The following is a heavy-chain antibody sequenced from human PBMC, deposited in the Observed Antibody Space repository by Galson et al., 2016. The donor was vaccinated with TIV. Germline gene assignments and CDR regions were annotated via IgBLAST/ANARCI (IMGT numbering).Heavy chain of an antibody. J-gene: IGHJ5*02. CDR3: ARYNWNVDNWFDP. D-gene: IGHD1-20*01. V-gene: IGHV2-70*01. CDR1: GFSLSTSGMC. Sequence: PALVKPTQTLTLTCTFSGFSLSTSGMCVSWIRQPPGKALEWLALIDWDDDQKYSTSLKTRLTISKDTSKNQVVLTMTNMDPVDTATYYCARYNWNVDNWFDPWGQGTLVTVSS. CDR2: IDWDDDQ.